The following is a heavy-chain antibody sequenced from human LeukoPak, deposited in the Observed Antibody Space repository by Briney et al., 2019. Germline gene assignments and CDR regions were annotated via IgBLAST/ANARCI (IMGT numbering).Heavy chain of an antibody. Sequence: PGGSLRLSCAASGFSFSSYWMSWVRQAPGKRLEWVANIKQDGSEKYYVDCVKGRFTISRDNTQNSLYLQMNSLRAEDTAVYYCARVLRDVWSGSPDAFAIWGQGTMVTVSS. J-gene: IGHJ3*02. CDR2: IKQDGSEK. D-gene: IGHD3-3*01. V-gene: IGHV3-7*05. CDR1: GFSFSSYW. CDR3: ARVLRDVWSGSPDAFAI.